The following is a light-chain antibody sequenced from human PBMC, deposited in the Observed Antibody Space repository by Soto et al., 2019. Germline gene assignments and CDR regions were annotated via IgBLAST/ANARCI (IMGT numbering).Light chain of an antibody. J-gene: IGLJ1*01. CDR3: CSYAGGPYV. CDR2: EGS. Sequence: QSALTQPASVSGSPGQSITISCTGTSSDVGGYNLVSWYQQHPGKAPKLMIYEGSKRPSGVSNRFSGSKSGITASLTISGLQAEDEADYYCCSYAGGPYVFGTGTKVTVL. V-gene: IGLV2-23*01. CDR1: SSDVGGYNL.